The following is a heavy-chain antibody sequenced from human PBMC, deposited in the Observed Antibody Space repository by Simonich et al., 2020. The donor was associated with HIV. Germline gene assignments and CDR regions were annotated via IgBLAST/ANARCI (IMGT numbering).Heavy chain of an antibody. V-gene: IGHV7-4-1*02. CDR1: GYTFTSYP. D-gene: IGHD3-22*01. Sequence: QVQLVQSGSELKKPGASVKISCKTSGYTFTSYPMNWVRQAPGQGLEWMGWINTDSGHPTDALGITSRFVFSLDTSVRTAYLQISSLKAEDTAVYYCVRGGSLIIVGNWFDPWGQGTLVTVSS. CDR2: INTDSGHP. J-gene: IGHJ5*02. CDR3: VRGGSLIIVGNWFDP.